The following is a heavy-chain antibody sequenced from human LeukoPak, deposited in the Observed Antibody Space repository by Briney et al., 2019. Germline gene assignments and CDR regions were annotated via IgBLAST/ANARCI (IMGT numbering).Heavy chain of an antibody. J-gene: IGHJ3*02. CDR2: IKEDGSEI. CDR3: ARTLRYCSGGSCPRAKGAFDI. V-gene: IGHV3-7*01. D-gene: IGHD2-15*01. Sequence: GGSLRLSCAASGFTFSSYWMNWVRQAPGKGLEWVANIKEDGSEIYYVDSVKGRFTISRDNAKNSLYLQMNSLRAEDTAVYYCARTLRYCSGGSCPRAKGAFDIWGQGTMVTVSS. CDR1: GFTFSSYW.